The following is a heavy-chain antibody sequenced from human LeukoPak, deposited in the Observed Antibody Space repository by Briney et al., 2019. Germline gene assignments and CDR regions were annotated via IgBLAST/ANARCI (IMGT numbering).Heavy chain of an antibody. J-gene: IGHJ4*02. D-gene: IGHD3-16*02. V-gene: IGHV3-7*03. CDR1: GFTFSSYW. Sequence: PGGSLRLSCAASGFTFSSYWMSWVRQAPGKGLEWVANIKQDGSEKYYVDSVKGRFTVSRDNAKNSLYLQMNSLRAEDTAVYYCARDRIDVWGSYRYNDYWGQGTLVTVSS. CDR3: ARDRIDVWGSYRYNDY. CDR2: IKQDGSEK.